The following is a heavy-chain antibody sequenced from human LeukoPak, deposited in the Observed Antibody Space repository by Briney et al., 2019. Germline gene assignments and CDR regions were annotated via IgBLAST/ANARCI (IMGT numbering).Heavy chain of an antibody. CDR1: GVSFNDYY. Sequence: SGTLSLTCAVSGVSFNDYYWSWVRQTPGKGLEWIGEINHSGYTNDSPSLKSRVTLSIDTSRKQFSLNLRSVTVADSGIYYCTRMTTGHDYWGQGTLVTVSS. D-gene: IGHD4-17*01. J-gene: IGHJ4*02. CDR3: TRMTTGHDY. CDR2: INHSGYT. V-gene: IGHV4-34*01.